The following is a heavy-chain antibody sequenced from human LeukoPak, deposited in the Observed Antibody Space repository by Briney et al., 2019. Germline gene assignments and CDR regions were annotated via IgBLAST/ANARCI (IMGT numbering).Heavy chain of an antibody. CDR3: ARAHGVYCSSTSCYSGAFDI. CDR2: IYYSGST. Sequence: SETLSLTCTVSGGSISSYYWSWIRQPPGKGLEWIGYIYYSGSTNYNPSLKSRVTISVDTSKNQFSLKLSSVTAADTAVYYCARAHGVYCSSTSCYSGAFDIWGQGTMVTVSS. V-gene: IGHV4-59*12. D-gene: IGHD2-2*01. CDR1: GGSISSYY. J-gene: IGHJ3*02.